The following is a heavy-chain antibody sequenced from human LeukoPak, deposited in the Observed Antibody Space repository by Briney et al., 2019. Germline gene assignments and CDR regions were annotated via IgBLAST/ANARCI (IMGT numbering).Heavy chain of an antibody. CDR1: GGTFSSYA. V-gene: IGHV1-69*04. CDR2: IIPILGIA. J-gene: IGHJ5*02. Sequence: EASVKVSCKASGGTFSSYAISWVRQAPGQGLEWMGRIIPILGIANYAQKFQGRVTITADKSTSTAYMELGSLRSEDTAVYYCARDLDYGDYIGWFDPWGQGTLVTVSS. D-gene: IGHD4-17*01. CDR3: ARDLDYGDYIGWFDP.